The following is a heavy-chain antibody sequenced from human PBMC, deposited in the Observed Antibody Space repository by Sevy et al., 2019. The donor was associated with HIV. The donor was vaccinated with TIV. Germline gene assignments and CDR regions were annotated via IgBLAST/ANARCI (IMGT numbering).Heavy chain of an antibody. CDR2: IYYNGHI. CDR1: GGSITSLY. D-gene: IGHD1-26*01. CDR3: AGENAWGRGYS. J-gene: IGHJ4*02. Sequence: SETLSLTFTVSGGSITSLYWNWIRQPPGKGLEWFANIYYNGHINYNPSLKSRVTLSLDTSKNQFSLRLSSVTAADTAMYYCAGENAWGRGYSWGQGTLVTVSS. V-gene: IGHV4-59*08.